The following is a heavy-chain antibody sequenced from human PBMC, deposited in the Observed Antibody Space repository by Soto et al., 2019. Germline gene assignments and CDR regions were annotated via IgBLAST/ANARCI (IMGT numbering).Heavy chain of an antibody. CDR2: ISGSGGST. CDR1: GFTFSSYA. CDR3: AKLVSSTYSDLWSGYSSDYFQH. J-gene: IGHJ1*01. V-gene: IGHV3-23*01. Sequence: GGSLRLSCAASGFTFSSYAMSWVRQAPGKGLEWVSAISGSGGSTYSAASVKGRFTISRDNSKNTLDLQMNSLRAEDTAVYYCAKLVSSTYSDLWSGYSSDYFQHWGQGTLVTVSS. D-gene: IGHD3-3*01.